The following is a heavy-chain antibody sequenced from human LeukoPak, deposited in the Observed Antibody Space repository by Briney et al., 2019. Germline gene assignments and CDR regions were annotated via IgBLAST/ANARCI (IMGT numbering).Heavy chain of an antibody. CDR3: AKWAGDTFDI. D-gene: IGHD6-19*01. Sequence: SETLSLTCTVSGGSISSYYWNWIRQPPGKGLEWIGYVHYTGSSNYSPSLKSRVTMSVDTSKNQVSLRLSSVTAADTAVYYCAKWAGDTFDIWGQGTVVTVSS. CDR1: GGSISSYY. CDR2: VHYTGSS. J-gene: IGHJ3*02. V-gene: IGHV4-59*01.